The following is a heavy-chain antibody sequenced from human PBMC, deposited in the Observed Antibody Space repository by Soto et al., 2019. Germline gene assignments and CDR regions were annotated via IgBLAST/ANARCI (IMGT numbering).Heavy chain of an antibody. V-gene: IGHV4-30-4*06. D-gene: IGHD4-17*01. Sequence: RKYPGKGLEWIGHIYYNGNTYYNPSLKSRLTMSLDTSQNQFSLHLTSVIAADSALYFCARATTVTSSFFFYGLDVWGQGTTVT. CDR2: IYYNGNT. CDR3: ARATTVTSSFFFYGLDV. J-gene: IGHJ6*02.